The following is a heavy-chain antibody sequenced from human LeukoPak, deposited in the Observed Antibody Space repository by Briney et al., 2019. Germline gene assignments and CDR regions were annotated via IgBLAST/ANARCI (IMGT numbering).Heavy chain of an antibody. CDR1: GFTFSSYA. Sequence: GRSLSLSCAASGFTFSSYAMHWVRQAPGKGLEWVAVISYDGSNKYYADSVKGRFTISRDNSKNTLYLQMNSLRAEDTAVYYCARGSGDVTDYWGQGTLVTVSS. J-gene: IGHJ4*02. D-gene: IGHD4-17*01. V-gene: IGHV3-30-3*01. CDR2: ISYDGSNK. CDR3: ARGSGDVTDY.